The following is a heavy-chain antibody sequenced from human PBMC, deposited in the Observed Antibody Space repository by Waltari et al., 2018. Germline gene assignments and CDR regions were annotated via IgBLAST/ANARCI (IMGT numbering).Heavy chain of an antibody. Sequence: GQVVESGGGVVQPEGSLRLSRSVSGFTVVTYDRQGVRQAPGKGLECVSAISSNGSSTYYAASVNVIFTISGYNSKNILYLQMSSLRSEDTAIYYCVNYRWFYYWGRGTLVTVSS. CDR3: VNYRWFYY. CDR1: GFTVVTYD. V-gene: IGHV3-64D*08. CDR2: ISSNGSST. J-gene: IGHJ4*02. D-gene: IGHD3-16*02.